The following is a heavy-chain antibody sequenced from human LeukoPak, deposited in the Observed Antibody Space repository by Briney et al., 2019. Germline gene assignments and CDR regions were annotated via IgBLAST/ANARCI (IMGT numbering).Heavy chain of an antibody. Sequence: PSETLSLTCTVSGGSISSYYWSWIRQPPGKGLEWIGYIYYSGSTNYNPSLNSRVTISLDTSKNQFSLKLSSVTAADTAVYYCARAHGSGEALLNWFDPWGQGTLVTVSS. CDR3: ARAHGSGEALLNWFDP. D-gene: IGHD3-3*01. CDR2: IYYSGST. V-gene: IGHV4-59*12. CDR1: GGSISSYY. J-gene: IGHJ5*02.